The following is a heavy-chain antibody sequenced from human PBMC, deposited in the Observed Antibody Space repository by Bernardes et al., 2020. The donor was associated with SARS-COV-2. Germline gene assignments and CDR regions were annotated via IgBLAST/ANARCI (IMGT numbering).Heavy chain of an antibody. J-gene: IGHJ3*02. V-gene: IGHV3-30-3*01. CDR3: ARDRSESWTTVVTGAFDI. CDR2: ISYDGTYK. CDR1: GFTFSDYA. D-gene: IGHD4-17*01. Sequence: GGSLRLSCAASGFTFSDYAMHWVRQAPGKGLEWVAIISYDGTYKYYADSVKGRFTISRDNSRNTLYLQMNSLRAEDTAIYYCARDRSESWTTVVTGAFDIWGQGTMVTVSS.